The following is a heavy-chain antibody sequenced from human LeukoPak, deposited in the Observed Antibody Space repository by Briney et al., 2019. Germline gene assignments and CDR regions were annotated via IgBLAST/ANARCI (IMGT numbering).Heavy chain of an antibody. J-gene: IGHJ5*02. D-gene: IGHD4-17*01. CDR2: IYTSGST. V-gene: IGHV4-59*10. CDR1: GGSFSGSY. Sequence: PSETLSLTCAVYGGSFSGSYWSWIRQPAGKGLEWIGRIYTSGSTNYNPSLKSRVTMSVDTSKNQFSLKLSSVTAADTAVYYCARGYYGDYVNWFDPWGQGTLVTVSS. CDR3: ARGYYGDYVNWFDP.